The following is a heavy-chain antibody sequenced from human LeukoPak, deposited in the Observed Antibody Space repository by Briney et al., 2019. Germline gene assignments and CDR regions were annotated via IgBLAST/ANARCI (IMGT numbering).Heavy chain of an antibody. Sequence: GGSLRLSCAASGFTFSSFWIHWVRQVPGKGLVWVPRINPESTTTTYADSVKGRFTISRDNARNTLYLQMNSLRVEDTAMYYCVKDHTGEQDKWGQGTLVTVSS. D-gene: IGHD1-1*01. CDR2: INPESTTT. CDR1: GFTFSSFW. J-gene: IGHJ4*02. V-gene: IGHV3-74*01. CDR3: VKDHTGEQDK.